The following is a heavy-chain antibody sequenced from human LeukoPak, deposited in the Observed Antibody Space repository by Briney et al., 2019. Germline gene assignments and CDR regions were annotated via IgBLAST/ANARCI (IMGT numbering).Heavy chain of an antibody. J-gene: IGHJ4*02. CDR1: GFTFSSYA. V-gene: IGHV3-23*01. CDR2: ISGSGGST. CDR3: AKDIYSNYESPFDY. Sequence: PGGSLRLSCAASGFTFSSYAMSWVRQAPGKGLEWVSTISGSGGSTYYADSVKGRFTISRDNSKNTLSLQMNSLRAEDTAVYYCAKDIYSNYESPFDYWGQGTLVTVSS. D-gene: IGHD4-11*01.